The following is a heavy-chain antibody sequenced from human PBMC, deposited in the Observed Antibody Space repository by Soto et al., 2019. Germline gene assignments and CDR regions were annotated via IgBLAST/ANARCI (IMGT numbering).Heavy chain of an antibody. D-gene: IGHD3-22*01. CDR1: GFTFSSYA. CDR2: ISHDGSKK. V-gene: IGHV3-30-3*01. Sequence: PGGSLRLSCAASGFTFSSYAMHWVRQAPGKGLEWVALISHDGSKKYYADSVKGRFTISRDNSRNTLYLQMNSLRAEDTAVYYCAGENYYDTSGPVYWGQGTLVTVSS. CDR3: AGENYYDTSGPVY. J-gene: IGHJ4*02.